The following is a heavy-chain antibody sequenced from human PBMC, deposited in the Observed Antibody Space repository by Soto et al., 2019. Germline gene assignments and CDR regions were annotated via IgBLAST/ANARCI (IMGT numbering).Heavy chain of an antibody. CDR1: GYTFTSYA. V-gene: IGHV1-3*01. Sequence: QVQLVQSGAEVKKPGASVKVSCKASGYTFTSYAMHWVRQAPGQRLERMGWINAGNGNTKYSQKFQGRVTITRDTYASTDYMQLSSLRSEATAVHYCTSRYSSIWYPSHWYFDPWGRGSLVTVSS. CDR3: TSRYSSIWYPSHWYFDP. J-gene: IGHJ2*01. D-gene: IGHD6-13*01. CDR2: INAGNGNT.